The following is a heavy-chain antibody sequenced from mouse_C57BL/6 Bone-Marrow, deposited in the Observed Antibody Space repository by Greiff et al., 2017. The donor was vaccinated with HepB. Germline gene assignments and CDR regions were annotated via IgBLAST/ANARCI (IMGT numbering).Heavy chain of an antibody. CDR1: GYSITSGYY. V-gene: IGHV3-6*01. CDR2: ISYDGSN. Sequence: EVKLVESGPGLVKPSQSLSLTCSVTGYSITSGYYWNWIRQFPGNKLEWMGYISYDGSNNYNPSLKNRISITRDTSKNQFFLKLNSVTTEDTATYYCARGDSSAYWGQGTLVTVSA. CDR3: ARGDSSAY. D-gene: IGHD3-2*02. J-gene: IGHJ3*01.